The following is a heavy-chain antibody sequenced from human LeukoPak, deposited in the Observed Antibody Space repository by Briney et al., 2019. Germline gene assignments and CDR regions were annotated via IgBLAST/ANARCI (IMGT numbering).Heavy chain of an antibody. CDR3: ARDGGRSSSWYKPYYGMDV. CDR1: GGSISSYY. J-gene: IGHJ6*02. CDR2: IYYSGST. Sequence: SETLSLTCTVSGGSISSYYWSWLRQPPGKGLEWIGYIYYSGSTNYNPSLKSRVTISVDTSKNQFSLKLSSVTAADTAVYYCARDGGRSSSWYKPYYGMDVWGQGTTVTVSS. D-gene: IGHD6-13*01. V-gene: IGHV4-59*01.